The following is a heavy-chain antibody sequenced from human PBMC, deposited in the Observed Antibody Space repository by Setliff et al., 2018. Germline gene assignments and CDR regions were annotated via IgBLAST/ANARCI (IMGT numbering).Heavy chain of an antibody. Sequence: GGSLRLSCAASGFSFTNSAMSWVRQAPGKGLEWVSAISASGFSTYYADSVKGRFTISRDNSKNTLHLQMNSLRAEDTAVYYCARASRFGTIKYRGDYYMDVWGKGTTVTVSS. V-gene: IGHV3-23*01. CDR2: ISASGFST. D-gene: IGHD3-10*01. CDR1: GFSFTNSA. J-gene: IGHJ6*03. CDR3: ARASRFGTIKYRGDYYMDV.